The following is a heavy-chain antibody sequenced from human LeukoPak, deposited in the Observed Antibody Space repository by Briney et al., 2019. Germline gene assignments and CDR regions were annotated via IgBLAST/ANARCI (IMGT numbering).Heavy chain of an antibody. CDR3: ARDGEINSGSYSVDY. CDR2: ISAYNGNT. D-gene: IGHD1-26*01. V-gene: IGHV1-18*01. J-gene: IGHJ4*02. CDR1: GYTFTIYG. Sequence: ASVTVSCKASGYTFTIYGISWVRQAPGQGLEWMGWISAYNGNTNYAQKLQGRVTMTTDTSTSTAYMELRSLRSDDTAVYYCARDGEINSGSYSVDYWGQGTLVTVSS.